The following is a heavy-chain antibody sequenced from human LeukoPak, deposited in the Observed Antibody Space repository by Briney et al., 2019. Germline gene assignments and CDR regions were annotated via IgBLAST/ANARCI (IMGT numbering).Heavy chain of an antibody. V-gene: IGHV1-3*01. D-gene: IGHD4-17*01. CDR1: GYTFTSYA. CDR3: ARGDHGERAFDI. CDR2: INAGNGNT. Sequence: ASVKVSCKASGYTFTSYAMHWVRQAPGQRLEWMGWINAGNGNTKYSQKFQGRVTITRDTSASTAYMELSSLRSEDTAVYYCARGDHGERAFDIWGQGTMVTVSS. J-gene: IGHJ3*02.